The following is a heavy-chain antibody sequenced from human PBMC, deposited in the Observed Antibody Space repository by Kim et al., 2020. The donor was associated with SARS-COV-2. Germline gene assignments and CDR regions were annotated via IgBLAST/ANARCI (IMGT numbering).Heavy chain of an antibody. D-gene: IGHD3-22*01. CDR3: ARQYYDSSGIPFDY. CDR2: IYPGDSDT. CDR1: GYSFTSYW. J-gene: IGHJ4*02. Sequence: GESLKISCKGSGYSFTSYWIGWVRQMPGKGLEWMGIIYPGDSDTRYSPSFQGQVTISADKSISTAYLQWSSLKASDTAMYYCARQYYDSSGIPFDYLGQGTLLPASS. V-gene: IGHV5-51*01.